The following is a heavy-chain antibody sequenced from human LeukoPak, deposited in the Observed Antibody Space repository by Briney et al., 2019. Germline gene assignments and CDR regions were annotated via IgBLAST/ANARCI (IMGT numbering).Heavy chain of an antibody. CDR2: IWYDRSNK. D-gene: IGHD6-13*01. CDR3: ARDQRESSSWYVVMGY. Sequence: GGSLRLSCAASGFTFSSYGMHWVRQAPGKGLEWVAVIWYDRSNKYYADSVKGRFTISRDNSKNTLYLQMNSLRAEDTAVYYCARDQRESSSWYVVMGYWGQGTLVTVSS. J-gene: IGHJ4*02. V-gene: IGHV3-33*01. CDR1: GFTFSSYG.